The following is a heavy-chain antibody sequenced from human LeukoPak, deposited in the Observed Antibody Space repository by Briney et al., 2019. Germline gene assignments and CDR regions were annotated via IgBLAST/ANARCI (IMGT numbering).Heavy chain of an antibody. CDR2: ISSSSSTI. V-gene: IGHV3-48*01. J-gene: IGHJ4*02. D-gene: IGHD3-10*01. CDR1: GFTFKSYG. Sequence: GGSLRLSCAASGFTFKSYGTTWVRQAPGKGLEWVSYISSSSSTIYYADSVKGRFTISRDNAKNSLYLQMNSLRAEDTAVYYCARAYYGSGSYSFDYWGQGTLVTVSS. CDR3: ARAYYGSGSYSFDY.